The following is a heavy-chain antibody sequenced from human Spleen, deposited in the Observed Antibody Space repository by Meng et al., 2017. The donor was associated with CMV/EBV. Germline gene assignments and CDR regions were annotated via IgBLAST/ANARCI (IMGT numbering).Heavy chain of an antibody. Sequence: SGDYYWSWIRQPPGKGLEWIGYIYYSGSTYYSPSLKSRVTISVDMSKNQFSLKLSSVAAADTAVYYCARSEGGYCSSTSCSNWFDPWGQGTLVTVSS. J-gene: IGHJ5*02. CDR2: IYYSGST. V-gene: IGHV4-30-4*08. D-gene: IGHD2-2*01. CDR1: SGDYY. CDR3: ARSEGGYCSSTSCSNWFDP.